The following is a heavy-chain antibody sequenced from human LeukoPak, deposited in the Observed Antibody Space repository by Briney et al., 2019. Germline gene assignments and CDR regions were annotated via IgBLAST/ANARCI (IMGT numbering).Heavy chain of an antibody. J-gene: IGHJ4*02. V-gene: IGHV3-23*01. D-gene: IGHD3-10*01. CDR2: TSGSGVNP. Sequence: GGSLRLSCAASGFAFSSYAMSWVRQAPGKGLEWVSVTSGSGVNPYYADSVKGRFTISRDNSKNTVYLHMNSLRAEDTALYYCGKETGIILVRGAVDYWGQGTLVTVSS. CDR1: GFAFSSYA. CDR3: GKETGIILVRGAVDY.